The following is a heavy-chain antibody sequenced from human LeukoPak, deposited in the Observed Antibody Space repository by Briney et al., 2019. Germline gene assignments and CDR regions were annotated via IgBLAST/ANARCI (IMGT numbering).Heavy chain of an antibody. Sequence: GGSLRLSCAASGFTFSSYAMHWVRQAPGKGLEWVAVISYDGSNKYYADSVKGRFTISRDNSKNTLYLQMNSLRAEDTAVYYCVRETLACGGDCLDYWGQGTLVTVSS. CDR1: GFTFSSYA. J-gene: IGHJ4*02. CDR3: VRETLACGGDCLDY. V-gene: IGHV3-30-3*01. CDR2: ISYDGSNK. D-gene: IGHD2-21*02.